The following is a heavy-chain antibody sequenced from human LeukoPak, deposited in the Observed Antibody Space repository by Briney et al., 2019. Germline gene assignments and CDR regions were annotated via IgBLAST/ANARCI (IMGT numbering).Heavy chain of an antibody. CDR1: GGSFSGYY. CDR2: INHIGST. Sequence: PSETLSLTCAVDGGSFSGYYWSWIRHPPGKGLEWIWEINHIGSTNYNPCLKSRLTISVDTSNNQFSLKLSYVTAADTAVYYCARAVAGAGWFDPWGQGTLVTVSS. D-gene: IGHD6-19*01. CDR3: ARAVAGAGWFDP. V-gene: IGHV4-34*01. J-gene: IGHJ5*02.